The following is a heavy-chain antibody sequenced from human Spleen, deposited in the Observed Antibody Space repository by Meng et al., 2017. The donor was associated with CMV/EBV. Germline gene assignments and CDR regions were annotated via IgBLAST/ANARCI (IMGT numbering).Heavy chain of an antibody. CDR1: SGSFTTYY. D-gene: IGHD1-26*01. J-gene: IGHJ4*02. CDR2: IYYSGST. CDR3: ARDPGAMAPRYYFDY. V-gene: IGHV4-59*01. Sequence: SQTLSLTCALYSGSFTTYYWTWIRQPPGKGLEWIGYIYYSGSTNYNPSLKSRVTISVDTSKNQFSLKLSSVTAADTAVYYCARDPGAMAPRYYFDYWGQGTLVTVSS.